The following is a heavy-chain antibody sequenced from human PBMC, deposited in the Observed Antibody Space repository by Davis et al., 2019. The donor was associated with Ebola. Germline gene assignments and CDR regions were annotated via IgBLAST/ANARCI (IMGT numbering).Heavy chain of an antibody. CDR3: ARWGGVATIEDYYYYGMDV. CDR1: GGSISSYY. V-gene: IGHV4-59*08. CDR2: IYYSGST. Sequence: SETLSLTCTVSGGSISSYYWSWIRQPPGKGLEWIGYIYYSGSTNYNPSLKSRVTISVDTSKNQFSLKLSSVTAADTAVYYCARWGGVATIEDYYYYGMDVWGKGTTVTVSS. J-gene: IGHJ6*04. D-gene: IGHD5-24*01.